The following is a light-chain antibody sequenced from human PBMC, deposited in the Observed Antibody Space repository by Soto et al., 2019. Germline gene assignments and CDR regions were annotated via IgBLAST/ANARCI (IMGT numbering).Light chain of an antibody. CDR2: GAS. J-gene: IGKJ1*01. V-gene: IGKV3-20*01. CDR1: QSVSNNY. CDR3: QQYGSSGT. Sequence: EIVMTQSPATVSVSPGERATLSCSASQSVSNNYLAWYQQKPGQAPRLLIYGASNRATGIPDRFSGSGSGTDFTLTISRLEPEDFAVYYCQQYGSSGTFGQGTKVDIK.